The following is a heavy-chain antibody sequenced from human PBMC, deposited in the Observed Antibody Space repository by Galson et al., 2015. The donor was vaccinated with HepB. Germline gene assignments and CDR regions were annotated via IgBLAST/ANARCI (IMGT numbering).Heavy chain of an antibody. D-gene: IGHD2-2*02. CDR2: IIPIFGTA. CDR1: GGTFSSYA. Sequence: SVKVSCKASGGTFSSYAISWVRQAPGQGLEWMGGIIPIFGTANYAQKFQGRVTITADKSTSTAYMELSSLRSEDTAVYYCARGMTQLVVPAATPGLYFDLWGRGTLVTVSS. V-gene: IGHV1-69*06. J-gene: IGHJ2*01. CDR3: ARGMTQLVVPAATPGLYFDL.